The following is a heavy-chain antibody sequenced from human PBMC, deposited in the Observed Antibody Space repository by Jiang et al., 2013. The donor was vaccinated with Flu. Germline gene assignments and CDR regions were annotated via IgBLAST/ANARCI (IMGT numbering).Heavy chain of an antibody. CDR1: GFTFSSYD. V-gene: IGHV3-13*01. J-gene: IGHJ2*01. CDR2: IGTIGDT. Sequence: VQLVESGGGLVQPEGSLRLSCAASGFTFSSYDMHWVRQATGKGLEWVAAIGTIGDTYYAGSVKGRFTISRENAKNSLYLQMNSLTAGDTAVYYCVREGFCSSSTCYADWFFDLWGRGTLVTVSS. CDR3: VREGFCSSSTCYADWFFDL. D-gene: IGHD2-2*01.